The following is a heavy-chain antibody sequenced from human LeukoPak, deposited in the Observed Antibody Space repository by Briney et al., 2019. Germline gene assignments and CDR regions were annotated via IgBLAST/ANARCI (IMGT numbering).Heavy chain of an antibody. CDR1: GFTFSSYS. J-gene: IGHJ5*02. CDR2: ISSSSSYI. Sequence: GGSLRLSCAASGFTFSSYSMNWVRQAPGKGLEWVSSISSSSSYIYYADSVKGRFTISRDNAKNSQYLQMNSLRAEDTAVYYCARGTEYYGSGSYYHWGQGTLVTVSS. CDR3: ARGTEYYGSGSYYH. V-gene: IGHV3-21*01. D-gene: IGHD3-10*01.